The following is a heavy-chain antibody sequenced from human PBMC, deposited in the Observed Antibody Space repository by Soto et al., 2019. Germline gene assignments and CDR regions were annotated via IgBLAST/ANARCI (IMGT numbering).Heavy chain of an antibody. CDR1: GSTFTNYA. CDR3: ARGYDYVWGSYRSDAFDV. Sequence: QVQLVQSGAEVKKPGASVKVSCKASGSTFTNYAIHWVRQAPGQRLEWMGWMNAGNRNTEYSQKFQGRIIMTKDTSANTAYMELSSLISEDTAVYYCARGYDYVWGSYRSDAFDVWGQGTMLTVS. D-gene: IGHD3-16*02. CDR2: MNAGNRNT. V-gene: IGHV1-3*01. J-gene: IGHJ3*01.